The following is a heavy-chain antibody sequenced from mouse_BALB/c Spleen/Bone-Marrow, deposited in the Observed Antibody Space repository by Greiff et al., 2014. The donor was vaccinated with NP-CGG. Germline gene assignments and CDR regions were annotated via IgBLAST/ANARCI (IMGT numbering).Heavy chain of an antibody. J-gene: IGHJ2*01. D-gene: IGHD2-4*01. CDR1: GFTFSSYG. CDR2: ISSGGSYT. CDR3: ARRDYDEENFDY. V-gene: IGHV5-6*02. Sequence: EVKLEESGGDLVKPGGSLKLSCAASGFTFSSYGMSWVRQTPDKRLEWVATISSGGSYTYYPDSVKGRFTISRDNAKNTLYLQMSSLKSEDTAMYYCARRDYDEENFDYWGQGTTLTVSS.